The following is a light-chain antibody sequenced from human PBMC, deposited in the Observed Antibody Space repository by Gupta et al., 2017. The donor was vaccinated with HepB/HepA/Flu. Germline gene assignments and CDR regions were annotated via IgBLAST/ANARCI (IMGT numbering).Light chain of an antibody. CDR3: ETWDSSLTVSLL. J-gene: IGLJ2*01. CDR1: SPYLGDNY. Sequence: QSLLTQPSSVSSAPGQRVTIACSARSPYLGDNYFSWYQTFPGTAPNLIIYENDKRPSGIPDRFSGSKSGTSATLGITALQEEDEADYYCETWDSSLTVSLLFGGGTKVTVL. CDR2: END. V-gene: IGLV1-51*02.